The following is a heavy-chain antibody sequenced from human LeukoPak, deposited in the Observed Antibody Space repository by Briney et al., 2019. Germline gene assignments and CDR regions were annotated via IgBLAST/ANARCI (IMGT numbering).Heavy chain of an antibody. Sequence: KTSERRSLTCTVSGGSITDYYWSWLRQPPGKGLQWIGFIYHTGSTRYNPSLRSRVNISVDTSKEQFSLELISVSAADTAVYYCARQPPYRYSSTWPPFYYSGMDVWGQGATVTASS. CDR1: GGSITDYY. CDR3: ARQPPYRYSSTWPPFYYSGMDV. CDR2: IYHTGST. V-gene: IGHV4-59*08. J-gene: IGHJ6*02. D-gene: IGHD4-11*01.